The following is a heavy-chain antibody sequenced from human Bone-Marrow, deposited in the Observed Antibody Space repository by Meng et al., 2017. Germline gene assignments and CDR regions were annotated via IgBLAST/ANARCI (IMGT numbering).Heavy chain of an antibody. D-gene: IGHD6-25*01. Sequence: GGSLRLSCAASGFTFSSYSMNWVRQAPGKGLEWVSSISSSSSYIYYADSVKGRFTISRDNAKNSLYLQMNSLRAEDTAVYYCARDTKRLRDYYFDYWGQGTLVTVSS. CDR3: ARDTKRLRDYYFDY. CDR2: ISSSSSYI. J-gene: IGHJ4*02. V-gene: IGHV3-21*01. CDR1: GFTFSSYS.